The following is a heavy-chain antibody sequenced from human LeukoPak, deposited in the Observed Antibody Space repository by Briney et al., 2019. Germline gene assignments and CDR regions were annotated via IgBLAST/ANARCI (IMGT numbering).Heavy chain of an antibody. D-gene: IGHD6-19*01. J-gene: IGHJ5*02. CDR3: ARGGSGWYSSHLWFDP. Sequence: SETLSLTCTVSGGSISSSSYYWGWLRQPPGTGLEWLGSIYYSGSTYYNPSLKSRVTISVDTSKNQFSLKLSSVTAADTAVYYCARGGSGWYSSHLWFDPWGQGTLVTVSS. CDR2: IYYSGST. CDR1: GGSISSSSYY. V-gene: IGHV4-39*07.